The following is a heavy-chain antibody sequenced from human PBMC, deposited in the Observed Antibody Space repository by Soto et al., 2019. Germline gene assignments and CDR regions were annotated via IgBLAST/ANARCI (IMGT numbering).Heavy chain of an antibody. V-gene: IGHV3-23*01. CDR1: GFTFSNYP. J-gene: IGHJ4*02. CDR2: ISGSGGSP. Sequence: SGGSLRHSCAASGFTFSNYPMNWVRQAPGKGLEWVSTISGSGGSPYYGDSVKGGFTISRDNSKNTLYRQMNSLRAGDSAIYYCAKEGTSGLYYYEYWGQGTLVTVSS. CDR3: AKEGTSGLYYYEY. D-gene: IGHD6-19*01.